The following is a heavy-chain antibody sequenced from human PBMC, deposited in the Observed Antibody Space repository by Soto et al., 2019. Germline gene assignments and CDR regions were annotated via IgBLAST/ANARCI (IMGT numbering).Heavy chain of an antibody. CDR1: GGSISSYY. CDR3: ARISSGWYQYYFDY. J-gene: IGHJ4*02. Sequence: SETLSLTGTVSGGSISSYYWSWIRQPPGKGLEWIGYIYYSGSTNYNPSLQSRVTISVDTSKNQFSLKLSSVTAADTAVYYCARISSGWYQYYFDYWGQGTLVTVSS. CDR2: IYYSGST. V-gene: IGHV4-59*08. D-gene: IGHD6-19*01.